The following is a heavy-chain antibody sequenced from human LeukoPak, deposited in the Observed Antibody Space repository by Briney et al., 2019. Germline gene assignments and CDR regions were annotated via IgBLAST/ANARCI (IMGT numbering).Heavy chain of an antibody. CDR3: AKLTPVVVGGTTVDY. CDR1: GFPFSSYP. Sequence: GGSLRLSCAGSGFPFSSYPISWVRQPPGKGLEWVSAITASGDSTYSADSVKGRFTISRDNSRNTLFLEMSSLRAEDTAVYYCAKLTPVVVGGTTVDYWGQGTLVTVSS. D-gene: IGHD1-1*01. V-gene: IGHV3-23*01. CDR2: ITASGDST. J-gene: IGHJ4*02.